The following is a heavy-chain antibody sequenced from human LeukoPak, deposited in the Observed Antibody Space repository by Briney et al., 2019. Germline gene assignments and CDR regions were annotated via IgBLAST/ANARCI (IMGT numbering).Heavy chain of an antibody. D-gene: IGHD3-9*01. J-gene: IGHJ4*02. Sequence: PGGSLRLSCAASGLTFSTYAMHWVRQAPGKGLEWVAVISYDGSNKYYADSVKGRFTISRDNSKNTLYLQMNSLRTEDTAVYYCARSGRYFVWLLSPDWGQGTLVTVSS. CDR2: ISYDGSNK. V-gene: IGHV3-30-3*01. CDR3: ARSGRYFVWLLSPD. CDR1: GLTFSTYA.